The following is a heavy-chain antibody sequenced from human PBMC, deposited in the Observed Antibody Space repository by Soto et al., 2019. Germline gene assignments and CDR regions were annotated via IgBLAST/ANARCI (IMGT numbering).Heavy chain of an antibody. CDR2: TIPIFVTA. D-gene: IGHD4-17*01. CDR1: GGTFGSNA. CDR3: ARDSGGTTVAFGMDV. Sequence: QVQLVQSGAEVKKPGSSVKVSCKASGGTFGSNAISWVRQAPEQGLAWMGGTIPIFVTANYAQKFQGRVTITADESTSTAYMELSSLRSEDTAVYYCARDSGGTTVAFGMDVWGQGTTVTVSS. V-gene: IGHV1-69*01. J-gene: IGHJ6*02.